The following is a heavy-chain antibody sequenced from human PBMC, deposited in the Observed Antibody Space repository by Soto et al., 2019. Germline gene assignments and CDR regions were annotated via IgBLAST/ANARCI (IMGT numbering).Heavy chain of an antibody. D-gene: IGHD5-18*01. V-gene: IGHV4-39*01. CDR2: IYYSGST. Sequence: SETLSHTCTVSGFSISSSSYYWCWIRQPPGKGLEWIGSIYYSGSTYYNPSLKSRVTISVDTSKNQFSLKLSSVTAADTAVYYCARHVDTAMVLDFDYWGQGTLVTVSS. CDR1: GFSISSSSYY. CDR3: ARHVDTAMVLDFDY. J-gene: IGHJ4*02.